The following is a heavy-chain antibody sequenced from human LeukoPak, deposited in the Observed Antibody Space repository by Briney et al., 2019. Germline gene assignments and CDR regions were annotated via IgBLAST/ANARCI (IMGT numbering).Heavy chain of an antibody. Sequence: KPSETLSLTCTVSGGSISSYYWSWIRQPPGKGLEWIGYIYYSGSTNYNPSLKSRVTISVDTSKNQFSLKLSSVTAADTAVYYCARHGGSYSFDYWGQGTLVTVSS. V-gene: IGHV4-59*08. CDR1: GGSISSYY. D-gene: IGHD1-26*01. CDR2: IYYSGST. CDR3: ARHGGSYSFDY. J-gene: IGHJ4*02.